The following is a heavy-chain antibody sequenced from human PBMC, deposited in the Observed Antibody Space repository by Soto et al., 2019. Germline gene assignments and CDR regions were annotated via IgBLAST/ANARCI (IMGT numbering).Heavy chain of an antibody. D-gene: IGHD2-21*01. CDR3: ARDPHHIVVAGYYYYGMDV. CDR1: GYTFTSYS. CDR2: INAGNGNT. Sequence: ASLKASCKASGYTFTSYSLHWVRQAPGQRLDWLGWINAGNGNTKYSQKFQGRVTITRDTSASTAYMALSSLRSEDTAVYYCARDPHHIVVAGYYYYGMDVWGQGTTVTVSS. V-gene: IGHV1-3*01. J-gene: IGHJ6*02.